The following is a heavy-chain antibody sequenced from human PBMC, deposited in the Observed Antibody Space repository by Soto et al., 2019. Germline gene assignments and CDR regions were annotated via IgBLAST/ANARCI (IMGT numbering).Heavy chain of an antibody. D-gene: IGHD5-12*01. J-gene: IGHJ6*02. V-gene: IGHV3-33*01. CDR2: IWSDGGNK. CDR3: ARDGRVATDTYFGMDV. Sequence: QVQLVESGGGVVQPGRSLRVSCAASGFTFSTYGTHWVRQAPGKGLEWVAVIWSDGGNKYYADSVRGRFTISRDTSKNTVYLQMSSLRADDTAVYYCARDGRVATDTYFGMDVWGQGTTVIVSS. CDR1: GFTFSTYG.